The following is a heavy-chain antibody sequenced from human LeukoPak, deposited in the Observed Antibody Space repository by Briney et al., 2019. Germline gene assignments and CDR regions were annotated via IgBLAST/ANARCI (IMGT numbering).Heavy chain of an antibody. CDR1: GYTFTSYG. CDR2: ISAYNGNT. D-gene: IGHD5-18*01. V-gene: IGHV1-18*01. Sequence: ASVKVSCKASGYTFTSYGISWVRQAPGQGLEWMGWISAYNGNTNYAQKLQGRVTMTTDTSTSTAYMELRSLRSDDTAVYYCARAPTEWETAMVSEYWGQGTLVTVSS. CDR3: ARAPTEWETAMVSEY. J-gene: IGHJ4*02.